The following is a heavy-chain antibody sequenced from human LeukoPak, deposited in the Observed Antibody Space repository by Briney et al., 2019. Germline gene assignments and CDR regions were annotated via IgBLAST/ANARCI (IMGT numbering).Heavy chain of an antibody. V-gene: IGHV5-51*01. CDR3: ARPRSVAGTIDY. Sequence: GKSLKISCKDSGYSFTSYWIGWVRQVPGKGLEWMGIIYPGDSDTRYSPSFQGQVTISADKSISTAYLQWSSLKASDTAMYYCARPRSVAGTIDYWGQGTLVTVSS. J-gene: IGHJ4*02. CDR1: GYSFTSYW. CDR2: IYPGDSDT. D-gene: IGHD6-19*01.